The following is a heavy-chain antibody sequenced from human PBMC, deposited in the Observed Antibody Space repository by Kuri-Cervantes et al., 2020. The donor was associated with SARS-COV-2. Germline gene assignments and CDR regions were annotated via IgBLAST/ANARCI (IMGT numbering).Heavy chain of an antibody. V-gene: IGHV1-2*06. CDR2: INPNSGGT. D-gene: IGHD2-21*01. CDR1: GYTFTGCY. CDR3: ASQLGGGASEYYFDY. Sequence: ASVKVSCKASGYTFTGCYMHWVRQAPGQGLEWMGRINPNSGGTNYAQKFQGRVTMTRDTSISTAYMELSRLRSDDTAVYYCASQLGGGASEYYFDYWGQGTLVTVSS. J-gene: IGHJ4*02.